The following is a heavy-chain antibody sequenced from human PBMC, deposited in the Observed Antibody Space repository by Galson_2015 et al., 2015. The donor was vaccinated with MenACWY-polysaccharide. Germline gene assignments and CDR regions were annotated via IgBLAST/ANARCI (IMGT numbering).Heavy chain of an antibody. V-gene: IGHV1-8*01. CDR2: MNPNSGNT. Sequence: SVKVSCKASGYNFNSYDINWVRQATGQGLEWMGWMNPNSGNTGYAQKLQGRVTMTRDTSINTAYMELSSLTSEDTAVYYCARWTSRGNPDAYPDYGGHGTQVAVSS. CDR3: ARWTSRGNPDAYPDY. J-gene: IGHJ4*01. D-gene: IGHD2-2*01. CDR1: GYNFNSYD.